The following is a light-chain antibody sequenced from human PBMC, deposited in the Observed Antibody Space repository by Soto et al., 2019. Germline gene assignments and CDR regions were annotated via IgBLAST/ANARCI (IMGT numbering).Light chain of an antibody. V-gene: IGKV3-15*01. CDR2: AAS. Sequence: EIVMTQSPATLSVSPGERATLSCRASQSVSSSLAWFQQKPGQAPRLLIYAASARATGIAARLSGSGSGTEFTLTISSLQSVDFAVYYCLQHKSWPFTFGQGTKLELK. CDR1: QSVSSS. J-gene: IGKJ2*01. CDR3: LQHKSWPFT.